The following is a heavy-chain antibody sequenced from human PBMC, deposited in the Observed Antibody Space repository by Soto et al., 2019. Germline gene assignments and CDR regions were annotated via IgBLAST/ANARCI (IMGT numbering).Heavy chain of an antibody. D-gene: IGHD3-10*01. Sequence: EVQLVESGGGLVQPGRSLRLSCAASGFTFANYAMYWVRQAPGKGLELVANIHGDRVNIAYADSVKGRFTISRDNAKISLYLQMNSLRAEDTALYYCAKRASMVRGLIYFDYWGQGTLVTVSS. CDR1: GFTFANYA. J-gene: IGHJ4*02. CDR2: IHGDRVNI. CDR3: AKRASMVRGLIYFDY. V-gene: IGHV3-9*01.